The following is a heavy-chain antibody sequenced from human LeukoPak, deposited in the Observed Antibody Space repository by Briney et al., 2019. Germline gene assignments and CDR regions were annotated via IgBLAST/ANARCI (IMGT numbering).Heavy chain of an antibody. V-gene: IGHV4-61*02. CDR3: ARWTGTVAARNYYYYMDV. Sequence: ASQTLSLTCTVSGGPVSSGNYYWTWIRQPAGSGLEWIGRIYTSGTTNYNPSLQSRVTISVDTSKNQFSLKLSSVTAADTAVYYCARWTGTVAARNYYYYMDVWGKGTTVAVSS. D-gene: IGHD6-25*01. J-gene: IGHJ6*03. CDR2: IYTSGTT. CDR1: GGPVSSGNYY.